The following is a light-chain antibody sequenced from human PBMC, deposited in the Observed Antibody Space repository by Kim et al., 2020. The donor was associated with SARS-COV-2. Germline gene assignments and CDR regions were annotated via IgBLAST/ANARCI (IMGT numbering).Light chain of an antibody. CDR1: SLRSYY. J-gene: IGLJ2*01. V-gene: IGLV3-19*01. Sequence: SSELTQDPAVSVALGQTVRITCQGDSLRSYYASWYQQKPGQAPVLVIYGKNNRPSGIPDRFSGSSSGNTASLTITGAQAEDEADYSCNSRDSSGNLVVFGGGTQLTVL. CDR3: NSRDSSGNLVV. CDR2: GKN.